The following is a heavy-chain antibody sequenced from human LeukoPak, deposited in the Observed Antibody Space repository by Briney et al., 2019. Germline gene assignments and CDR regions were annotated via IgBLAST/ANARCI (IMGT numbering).Heavy chain of an antibody. D-gene: IGHD2-2*01. J-gene: IGHJ4*02. CDR3: AKSQRNDQQVVQRIDY. V-gene: IGHV3-23*01. CDR2: ISGSGDTT. Sequence: GGSLRLSCTASRFPFSTYAMSWVRQAPGKGLEWASSISGSGDTTYYTGSVKGRFTISRDNSKNALYLQMSSLRAEDTAVYYCAKSQRNDQQVVQRIDYWGQGTLVTVSS. CDR1: RFPFSTYA.